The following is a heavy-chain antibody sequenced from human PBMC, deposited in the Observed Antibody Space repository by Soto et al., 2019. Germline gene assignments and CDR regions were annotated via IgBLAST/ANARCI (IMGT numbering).Heavy chain of an antibody. CDR3: AINEVGSYNWNYAMVY. J-gene: IGHJ4*02. Sequence: GGSLRLSCAASGFTFSSYSMNWVRQAPGKGLEWVSYISSSSSTIYYADSVKGRFTISRDNAKNSLYLQMNSLRAEDTDVYYCAINEVGSYNWNYAMVYWGQGTLVTVSS. CDR1: GFTFSSYS. CDR2: ISSSSSTI. D-gene: IGHD1-7*01. V-gene: IGHV3-48*01.